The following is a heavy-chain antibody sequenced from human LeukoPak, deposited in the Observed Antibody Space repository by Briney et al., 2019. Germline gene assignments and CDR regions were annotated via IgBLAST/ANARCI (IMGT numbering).Heavy chain of an antibody. J-gene: IGHJ4*02. V-gene: IGHV1-2*04. CDR3: ARAPYYSSSWYDY. CDR1: GYTFTGYY. D-gene: IGHD6-13*01. CDR2: INPNSGGT. Sequence: ASVKVSCKASGYTFTGYYMHWVRQPPGQGLEWMGWINPNSGGTNYAQKFQGWVTITRDTSISTAYMELSRLRSDDTAVYYCARAPYYSSSWYDYWGQGTLVTVSS.